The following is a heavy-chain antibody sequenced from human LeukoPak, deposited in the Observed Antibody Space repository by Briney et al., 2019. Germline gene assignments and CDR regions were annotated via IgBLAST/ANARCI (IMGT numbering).Heavy chain of an antibody. CDR3: ARGVDYYYYLDV. CDR1: GFSFNNYD. D-gene: IGHD2-15*01. V-gene: IGHV3-13*01. J-gene: IGHJ6*03. CDR2: IGLAGVT. Sequence: GGSLRLSCAASGFSFNNYDMHWVRQATGKGLEWVSAIGLAGVTYYPGSVKGRFTISRDDAKNSLFLQMNNLSAGDTAVYYCARGVDYYYYLDVWGKGTTVTVSS.